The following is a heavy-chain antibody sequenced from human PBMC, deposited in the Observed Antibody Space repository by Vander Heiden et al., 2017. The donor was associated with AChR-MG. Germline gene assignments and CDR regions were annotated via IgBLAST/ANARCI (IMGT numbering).Heavy chain of an antibody. J-gene: IGHJ1*01. V-gene: IGHV1-69*01. CDR1: GGTFSSYA. CDR2: IIPIFGTA. Sequence: VQLVQSGAAVKKPGSAVEGSCKASGGTFSSYASSSLRQAPGQGLEWMGGIIPIFGTANYAHKFQGRVTITADESTITAYMELSSLRSEDTAVYYGARGESSGYLEYCQHWGQGTLVTVSS. D-gene: IGHD5-12*01. CDR3: ARGESSGYLEYCQH.